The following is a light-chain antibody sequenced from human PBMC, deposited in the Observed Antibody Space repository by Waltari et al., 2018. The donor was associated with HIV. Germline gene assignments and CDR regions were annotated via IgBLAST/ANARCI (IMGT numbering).Light chain of an antibody. Sequence: QSALTQPPSASGSPGQSVTISCTGISSDAGDDNYVSWYQQSPGKAPKFKIYEVSKRPSGVPDRFSGSKSGNTASLTVSGLQADDEADYYCSSYAGSSTWVFGGGTKLTVL. J-gene: IGLJ3*02. CDR2: EVS. V-gene: IGLV2-8*01. CDR3: SSYAGSSTWV. CDR1: SSDAGDDNY.